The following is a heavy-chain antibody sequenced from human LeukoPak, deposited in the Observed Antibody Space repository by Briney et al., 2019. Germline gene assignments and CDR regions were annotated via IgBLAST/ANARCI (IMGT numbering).Heavy chain of an antibody. V-gene: IGHV4-39*07. CDR3: ARGYDYVWGSYPYPSFDY. CDR2: VYHSGST. CDR1: GGSISSSSYY. D-gene: IGHD3-16*02. J-gene: IGHJ4*02. Sequence: PSETLSLTCTVSGGSISSSSYYWGWIRQPPGKGLEWIGSVYHSGSTYYNPSLKSRVTISVDTSKNQFSLKLSSVTAADTAVYYCARGYDYVWGSYPYPSFDYWGQGTLVTVSS.